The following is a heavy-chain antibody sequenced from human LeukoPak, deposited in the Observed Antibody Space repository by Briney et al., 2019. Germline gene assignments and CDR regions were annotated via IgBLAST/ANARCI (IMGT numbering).Heavy chain of an antibody. CDR2: IYYSGST. J-gene: IGHJ6*03. Sequence: PSETLSLTCTVSGGSISSSSYYWGWIRQPPGKGLEWIGSIYYSGSTYYNPSLKSRVTISVDTSKNQFSLKLSSVTAADTAVYYCARMLGSGYYYYYMDVWGKGTTVTVSS. V-gene: IGHV4-39*01. CDR1: GGSISSSSYY. D-gene: IGHD6-25*01. CDR3: ARMLGSGYYYYYMDV.